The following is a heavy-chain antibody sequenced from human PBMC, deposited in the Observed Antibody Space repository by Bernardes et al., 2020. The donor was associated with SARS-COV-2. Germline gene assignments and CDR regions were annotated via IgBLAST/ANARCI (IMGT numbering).Heavy chain of an antibody. V-gene: IGHV4-59*08. CDR3: SRQDSSGWYRCAGAFGI. D-gene: IGHD6-19*01. Sequence: SETLSLTCTVSGGSISSYYWSWIRQPPGKGLEWIGYIYYSGSTNYNPSLKSRVTITVDTSKNQFSLQLSSVTAADTSVYYCSRQDSSGWYRCAGAFGIWGQGTMVTVSS. J-gene: IGHJ3*02. CDR1: GGSISSYY. CDR2: IYYSGST.